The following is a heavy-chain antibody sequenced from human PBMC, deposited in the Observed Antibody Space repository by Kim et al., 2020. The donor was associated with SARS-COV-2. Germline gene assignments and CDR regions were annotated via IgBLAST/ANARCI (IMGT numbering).Heavy chain of an antibody. J-gene: IGHJ4*02. V-gene: IGHV3-23*01. CDR2: ITGSSENT. CDR1: AFTFSTYA. CDR3: VKGTPSIYGNFDY. D-gene: IGHD2-2*02. Sequence: GGSLRLSCAASAFTFSTYAMTWVRQAPGKGLEWVSVITGSSENTYYADSVKGRFAISRDNSKNTLYLQMNSLRAEDTAVYYCVKGTPSIYGNFDYWGQGTLVTVSS.